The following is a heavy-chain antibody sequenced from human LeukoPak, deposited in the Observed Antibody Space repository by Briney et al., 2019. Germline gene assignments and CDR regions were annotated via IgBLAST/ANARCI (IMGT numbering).Heavy chain of an antibody. D-gene: IGHD3-22*01. CDR2: ISSSGSTI. V-gene: IGHV3-48*03. CDR1: GFTFSSCE. CDR3: ARCGRGYDGSGYYSY. J-gene: IGHJ4*02. Sequence: PGGSLRLSCAASGFTFSSCEMNWVRQAPGKGLEWVSYISSSGSTIYYADSVKGRFTISRDNAKNSLYLQMNSLRAEDTAIYYCARCGRGYDGSGYYSYWGQGTLVTVSS.